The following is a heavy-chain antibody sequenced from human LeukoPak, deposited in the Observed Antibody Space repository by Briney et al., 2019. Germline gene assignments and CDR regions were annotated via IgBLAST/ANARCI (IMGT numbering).Heavy chain of an antibody. J-gene: IGHJ5*02. V-gene: IGHV3-23*01. CDR1: GFTFSSYA. CDR2: ISGSGGST. CDR3: AKDPSPYRPYGDYNWFDP. D-gene: IGHD4-17*01. Sequence: GGSLRLSCAASGFTFSSYAMSWVRQAPGKGLEWVSAISGSGGSTYYADSVKGRFTISRDNPKNTLYLQMNSLRAEDTAVYYCAKDPSPYRPYGDYNWFDPWGQGTLVTVSS.